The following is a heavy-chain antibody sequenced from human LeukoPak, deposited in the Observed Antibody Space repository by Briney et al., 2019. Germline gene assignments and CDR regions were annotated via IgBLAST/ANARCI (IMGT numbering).Heavy chain of an antibody. CDR2: ITGDGTTT. V-gene: IGHV3-23*01. CDR1: GLTFSSYG. Sequence: GGSLRLSCEASGLTFSSYGMNWVRQAPGKGLQWVSPITGDGTTTYYADSVKGRFTISRDNSKNMLYLQMSSLRAEDTAVYYCAKMQGYFDYWGQGTLVPVSS. CDR3: AKMQGYFDY. J-gene: IGHJ4*02.